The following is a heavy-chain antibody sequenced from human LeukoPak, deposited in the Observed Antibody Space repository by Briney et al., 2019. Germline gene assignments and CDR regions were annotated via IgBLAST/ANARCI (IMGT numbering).Heavy chain of an antibody. J-gene: IGHJ4*02. CDR2: IYSGGYT. CDR1: GFTVSHNF. CDR3: ARAGGSYQVFDQ. D-gene: IGHD1-26*01. V-gene: IGHV3-66*01. Sequence: GGSLRLSCAASGFTVSHNFMSWVRQAPGKGLEWVSVIYSGGYTNYPDSVKGRFTISRDNSKNTLYLQMNSLRAEDTAVYYCARAGGSYQVFDQWGQGTLVTVSS.